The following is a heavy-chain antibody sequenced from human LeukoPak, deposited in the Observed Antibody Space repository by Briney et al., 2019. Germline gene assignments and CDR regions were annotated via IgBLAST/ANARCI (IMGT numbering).Heavy chain of an antibody. V-gene: IGHV3-23*01. CDR2: ISGSGGST. J-gene: IGHJ4*02. D-gene: IGHD6-13*01. CDR1: GFTFSSYW. Sequence: PGGSLRLSCAASGFTFSSYWMSWVRQAPGKGLEWVSAISGSGGSTYYADFVKGRFTISRDNSKNTLYLQMNSLRAEDTAVYYCAKDIDSSSWYIYFDYWGQGTLVTVSS. CDR3: AKDIDSSSWYIYFDY.